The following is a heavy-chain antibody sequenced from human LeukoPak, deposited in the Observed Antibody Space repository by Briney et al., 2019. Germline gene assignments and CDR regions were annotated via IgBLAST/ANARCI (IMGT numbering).Heavy chain of an antibody. Sequence: PGGSLRLSCAASGFTFSSYAMSWVRQAPGKGLEWVSAISGGGGSTYYADSVKGRFTISRDNSKNTLYLQMNSLRAEDTAVYYCAKRLSYYDSSGYFDYWGQGTLVTVSS. CDR2: ISGGGGST. D-gene: IGHD3-22*01. J-gene: IGHJ4*02. V-gene: IGHV3-23*01. CDR1: GFTFSSYA. CDR3: AKRLSYYDSSGYFDY.